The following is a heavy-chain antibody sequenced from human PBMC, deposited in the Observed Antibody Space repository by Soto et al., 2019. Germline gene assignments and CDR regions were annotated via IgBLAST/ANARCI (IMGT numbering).Heavy chain of an antibody. V-gene: IGHV1-18*01. J-gene: IGHJ3*01. CDR3: ARGSAAVDTGEGFDL. D-gene: IGHD6-13*01. CDR2: ISAYNGNT. CDR1: GYTFTNYV. Sequence: QVQLVQFGAEVKKPGASVKVSCKASGYTFTNYVISWVRQAPGQGLQWMGWISAYNGNTNYAQKLQGRVTMTTDTSTSTAYMELGSLRSDDTAMYYCARGSAAVDTGEGFDLCGQGTMVTVSS.